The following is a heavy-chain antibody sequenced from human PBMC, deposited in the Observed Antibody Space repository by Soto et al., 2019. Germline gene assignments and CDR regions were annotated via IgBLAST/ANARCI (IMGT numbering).Heavy chain of an antibody. CDR2: INPNSGGT. V-gene: IGHV1-2*04. D-gene: IGHD3-9*01. J-gene: IGHJ3*02. CDR1: GYTFTGYY. CDR3: ARAATFYDILTGYYSPAALGAFDI. Sequence: ASVKVSCKASGYTFTGYYMHWVRQAPGQGLKWMGWINPNSGGTNYAQKFQGWVTMTRDTSISTAYMELSRLRSDDTALYYCARAATFYDILTGYYSPAALGAFDIWGQGTMVTVSS.